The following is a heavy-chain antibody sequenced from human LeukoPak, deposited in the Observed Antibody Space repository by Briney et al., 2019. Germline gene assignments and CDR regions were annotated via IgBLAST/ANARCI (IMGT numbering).Heavy chain of an antibody. V-gene: IGHV1-2*02. CDR3: AREGDIVVVPAASPAFDI. J-gene: IGHJ3*02. CDR2: INPNSGGT. Sequence: GASVKVSCKASGYTFTGYYMHWVRQAPGQGLEWMGWINPNSGGTNYAQKFQGRVTMTRDTSISTAYMELSRLRSDDTAVNYCAREGDIVVVPAASPAFDIWGQGTMVTVSS. D-gene: IGHD2-2*01. CDR1: GYTFTGYY.